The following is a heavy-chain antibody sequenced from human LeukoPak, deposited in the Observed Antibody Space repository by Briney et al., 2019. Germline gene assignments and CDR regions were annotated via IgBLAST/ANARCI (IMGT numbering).Heavy chain of an antibody. J-gene: IGHJ4*02. Sequence: SETLSLTCTVSGSSVNSGDYYWSWIRQSPGKGLEWIGFIYYSGTTNYNPSLKSRVTISLDTSKNQFSLRLTSVTAADTAVYYCARDLSGSSSFGYWGQGILVTVSS. V-gene: IGHV4-61*08. D-gene: IGHD6-6*01. CDR1: GSSVNSGDYY. CDR2: IYYSGTT. CDR3: ARDLSGSSSFGY.